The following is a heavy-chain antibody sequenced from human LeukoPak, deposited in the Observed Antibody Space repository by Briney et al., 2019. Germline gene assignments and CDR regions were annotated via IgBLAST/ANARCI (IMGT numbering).Heavy chain of an antibody. J-gene: IGHJ4*02. V-gene: IGHV1-46*01. Sequence: ASVKVSCKASGYTFTSYDINWVRQATGQGLEWMGIINPSGGSTSYAQKFQGRVTMTRDTSTSTVYMELSSLRSEDTAVYYCARDSGSSWFDYWGQGTLVTVSS. CDR1: GYTFTSYD. D-gene: IGHD6-13*01. CDR2: INPSGGST. CDR3: ARDSGSSWFDY.